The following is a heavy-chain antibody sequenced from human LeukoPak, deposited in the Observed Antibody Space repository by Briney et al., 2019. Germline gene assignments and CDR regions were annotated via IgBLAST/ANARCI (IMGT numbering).Heavy chain of an antibody. CDR2: VNLQGST. V-gene: IGHV4-4*02. J-gene: IGHJ4*02. Sequence: SETLSLTCGVSGGSITSTDYWTWVRQPPGKGLEWIGEVNLQGSTNYNPSLMGRVAISVDTSENHISLQLTSVTAADTAVYYCAREGGPYRPLDYSGQGALVTVSS. CDR3: AREGGPYRPLDY. CDR1: GGSITSTDY.